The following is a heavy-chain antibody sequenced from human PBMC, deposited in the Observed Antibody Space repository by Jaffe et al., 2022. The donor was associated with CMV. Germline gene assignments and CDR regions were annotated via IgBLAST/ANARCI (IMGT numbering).Heavy chain of an antibody. Sequence: QVQLVESGGGVVQPGRSLRLSCAASGFTFSSYGMHWVRQAPGKGLEWVAVIWYDGSNKYYADSVKGRFTISRDNSKNTLYLQMNSLRAEDTAVYYCAREGGGRGEGYFDYWGQGTLVTVSS. CDR2: IWYDGSNK. D-gene: IGHD3-10*01. CDR1: GFTFSSYG. J-gene: IGHJ4*02. CDR3: AREGGGRGEGYFDY. V-gene: IGHV3-33*08.